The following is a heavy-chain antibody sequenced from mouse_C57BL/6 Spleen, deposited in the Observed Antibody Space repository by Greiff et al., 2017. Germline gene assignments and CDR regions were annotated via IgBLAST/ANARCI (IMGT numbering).Heavy chain of an antibody. V-gene: IGHV1-69*01. Sequence: QVQLQQPGAELVMPGASVKLSCKASGYTFTSYWMHWVKLRPGQGLEWIGEIDPSDSYTNYNQKFKGKSTLTVDKSSSTAYMQLRSLTSEDSAVYYCARGYYGSSWYFEGWGTGTTVTVSS. CDR2: IDPSDSYT. J-gene: IGHJ1*03. CDR3: ARGYYGSSWYFEG. CDR1: GYTFTSYW. D-gene: IGHD1-1*01.